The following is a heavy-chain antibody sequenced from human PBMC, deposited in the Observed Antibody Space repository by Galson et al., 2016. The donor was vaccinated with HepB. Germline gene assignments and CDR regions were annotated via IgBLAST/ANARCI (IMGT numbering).Heavy chain of an antibody. CDR2: IFHNGTA. V-gene: IGHV4-4*02. J-gene: IGHJ4*02. CDR1: GVPVTYNNW. CDR3: ARLTDY. Sequence: SETLSLTCAVSGVPVTYNNWWSWVRQSPEKGLEWIGEIFHNGTANYNPSLQSRVTMFLDKSKNQFSLRLNSVTAADTAVYYCARLTDYWGQGTLVTVSS.